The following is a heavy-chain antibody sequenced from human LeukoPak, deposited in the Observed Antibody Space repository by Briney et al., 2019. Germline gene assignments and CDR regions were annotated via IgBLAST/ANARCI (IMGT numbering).Heavy chain of an antibody. D-gene: IGHD1-20*01. V-gene: IGHV3-33*06. Sequence: GGSLRLSCAASGFTFSSYGMHWVRQAPGKGLEWVAVIWYDGSNKYYADSVKGRFTISRDNSKNTLYLQMNSLRAEDTAVYYCAKYNWNDGDFDYWGQGTLVTVSS. CDR3: AKYNWNDGDFDY. J-gene: IGHJ4*02. CDR2: IWYDGSNK. CDR1: GFTFSSYG.